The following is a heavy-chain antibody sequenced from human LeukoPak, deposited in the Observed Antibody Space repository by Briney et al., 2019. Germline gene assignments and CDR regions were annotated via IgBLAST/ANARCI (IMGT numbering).Heavy chain of an antibody. Sequence: ASVKVSCKASGYTFTGYYMHWVRQAPGQGLEWMGWIDPNSGGTNFAQKFQGRVTMTRDTSISTAYMELSRLRSDDTAVYYCAIQGTYYYDSSGYSAPFDYWGQGTLVTVSS. V-gene: IGHV1-2*02. CDR2: IDPNSGGT. J-gene: IGHJ4*02. CDR1: GYTFTGYY. D-gene: IGHD3-22*01. CDR3: AIQGTYYYDSSGYSAPFDY.